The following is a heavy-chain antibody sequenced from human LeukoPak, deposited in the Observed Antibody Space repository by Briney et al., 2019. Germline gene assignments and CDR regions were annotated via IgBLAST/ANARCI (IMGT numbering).Heavy chain of an antibody. CDR3: AREAEIIRFDY. D-gene: IGHD3-10*01. CDR1: GDSVSTNSVA. CDR2: TSYRSKWYN. J-gene: IGHJ4*02. V-gene: IGHV6-1*01. Sequence: SQTLSLTCAISGDSVSTNSVAWNWIRQSPSRGLEWLGRTSYRSKWYNDYAVSVKSRITITPDTSKNQFSLQLNSVTPEDTAVYYCAREAEIIRFDYWGQGTLVTVSS.